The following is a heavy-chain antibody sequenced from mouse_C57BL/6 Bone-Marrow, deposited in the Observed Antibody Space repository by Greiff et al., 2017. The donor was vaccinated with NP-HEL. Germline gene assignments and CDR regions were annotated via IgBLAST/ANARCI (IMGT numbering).Heavy chain of an antibody. CDR3: ASQSFYGSSSYYAMYY. CDR1: GYTFTSYW. J-gene: IGHJ4*01. V-gene: IGHV1-64*01. D-gene: IGHD1-1*01. Sequence: QVQLQQPGAELVKPGASVKLSCKASGYTFTSYWMHWVKQRPGQGLEWIGMIHPNSGSTNYNEKFKSKATLTVDKSSSTAYMQLSSLTSEDSAVYYCASQSFYGSSSYYAMYYWGQGTSVTVSS. CDR2: IHPNSGST.